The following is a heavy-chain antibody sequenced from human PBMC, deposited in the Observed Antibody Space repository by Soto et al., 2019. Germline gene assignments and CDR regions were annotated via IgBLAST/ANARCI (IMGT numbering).Heavy chain of an antibody. Sequence: EVQLLESGGGLVQPGGSLRLSCAASGFIFSKSAMTWVRQAPGKGLEWVSSISAGGDTTYYADSVRGRFTISRDSSKTTLYLQMNTLRVEDTAIYYCVKDWSGNNCQCMDVWGQGTAVTVS. CDR3: VKDWSGNNCQCMDV. CDR1: GFIFSKSA. D-gene: IGHD3-3*01. V-gene: IGHV3-23*01. CDR2: ISAGGDTT. J-gene: IGHJ6*02.